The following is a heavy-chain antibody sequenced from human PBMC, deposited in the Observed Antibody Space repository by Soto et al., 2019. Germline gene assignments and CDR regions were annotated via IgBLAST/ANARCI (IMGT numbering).Heavy chain of an antibody. CDR1: GYTFTTYY. D-gene: IGHD5-18*01. CDR3: VRGDTAVVGKGVYV. Sequence: GESLKISCAASGYTFTTYYITWARQLPGKGLEWVWRIDPGDSFTTYNPSFQGHVTISADKSIRTAYLQWSSLEASDSAMYYCVRGDTAVVGKGVYVWGHGTPVTVSS. CDR2: IDPGDSFT. J-gene: IGHJ6*02. V-gene: IGHV5-10-1*01.